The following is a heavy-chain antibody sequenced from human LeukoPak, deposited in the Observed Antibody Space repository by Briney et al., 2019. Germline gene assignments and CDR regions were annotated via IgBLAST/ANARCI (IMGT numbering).Heavy chain of an antibody. CDR1: GFTFSSYS. J-gene: IGHJ6*03. Sequence: GGSLRLSCAASGFTFSSYSTNWVRQAPGKGLEWVSSISSSSSYIYYADSVKGRFTISRDNAKNSLYLQMNSLRAEDTAVYYCARDAAAGYYYMDVWGKGTTVTVSS. CDR3: ARDAAAGYYYMDV. D-gene: IGHD6-13*01. CDR2: ISSSSSYI. V-gene: IGHV3-21*01.